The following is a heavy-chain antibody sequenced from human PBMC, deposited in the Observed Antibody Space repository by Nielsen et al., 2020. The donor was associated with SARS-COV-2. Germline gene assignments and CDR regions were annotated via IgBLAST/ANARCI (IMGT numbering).Heavy chain of an antibody. D-gene: IGHD3-3*01. V-gene: IGHV3-7*03. J-gene: IGHJ6*02. CDR2: IKHDGSEK. CDR1: GFTFSSYW. CDR3: ARDWSIFVDYYGMDV. Sequence: GESLKISCAASGFTFSSYWMSWVRQAPGKGLEWVANIKHDGSEKYYVDSVKGRFTISRDNAKNSLYMQMNSLRADDTAVYYCARDWSIFVDYYGMDVWGQGTTVTVSS.